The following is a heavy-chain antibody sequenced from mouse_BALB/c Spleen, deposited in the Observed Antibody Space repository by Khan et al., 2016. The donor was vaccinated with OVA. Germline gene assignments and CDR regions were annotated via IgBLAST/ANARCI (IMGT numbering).Heavy chain of an antibody. Sequence: VQLQESGAEVVKSGASVKLSCKASGYTFTSYDLNWVRQRPEQGLEWIGWIFPGDGTTKYNEKFRGKATLTTDKSSSTAYIQLSRLTAEDSAVYFCARRSGSMDYWGQGTSVTVSS. CDR2: IFPGDGTT. V-gene: IGHV1S56*01. CDR3: ARRSGSMDY. CDR1: GYTFTSYD. J-gene: IGHJ4*01.